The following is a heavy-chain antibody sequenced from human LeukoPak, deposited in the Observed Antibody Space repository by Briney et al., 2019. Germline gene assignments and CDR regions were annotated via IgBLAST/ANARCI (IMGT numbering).Heavy chain of an antibody. CDR2: IYYSGST. J-gene: IGHJ5*02. D-gene: IGHD1-14*01. V-gene: IGHV4-39*01. Sequence: SETLSLTCTVSGGSISSSSYYWGWIRQPPGQGLEWIGSIYYSGSTYYNPSLKSRVTISVDTSKNQFSLKLSSVTAADTAVYYCARHPEATRFDPWGQGTLVTVSS. CDR1: GGSISSSSYY. CDR3: ARHPEATRFDP.